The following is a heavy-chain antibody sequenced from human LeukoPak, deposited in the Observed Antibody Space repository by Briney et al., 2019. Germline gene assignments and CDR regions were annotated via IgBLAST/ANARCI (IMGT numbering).Heavy chain of an antibody. CDR1: GFTLSSYS. V-gene: IGHV3-21*01. Sequence: GGSLRLSCAASGFTLSSYSMNWVRQAPGKGLEWVSSISSSSSYIYYADSVKGRFTISRDNAKNSLYLQMNSLRAEDTAVYYCASIAAAGTFDPWGQGTLVTVSS. CDR2: ISSSSSYI. CDR3: ASIAAAGTFDP. J-gene: IGHJ5*02. D-gene: IGHD6-13*01.